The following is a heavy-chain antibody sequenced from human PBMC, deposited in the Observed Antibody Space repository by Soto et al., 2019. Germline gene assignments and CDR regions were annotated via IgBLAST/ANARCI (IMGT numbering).Heavy chain of an antibody. V-gene: IGHV3-11*06. CDR3: ARDAGTGYYYGMDV. CDR2: ISNSGTYT. J-gene: IGHJ6*02. CDR1: GFTFSDYY. D-gene: IGHD1-1*01. Sequence: GGSLRLSCEASGFTFSDYYMNWVRQAPGKGLEWVSYISNSGTYTNYADSVTGRFTISRDYAKKSLYLQMNSLRVEDTAVYYCARDAGTGYYYGMDVWGQGTTVTVSS.